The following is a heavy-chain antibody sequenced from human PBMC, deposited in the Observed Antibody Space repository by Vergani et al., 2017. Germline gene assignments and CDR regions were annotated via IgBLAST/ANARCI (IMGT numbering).Heavy chain of an antibody. Sequence: QLQLQESGPGLVKPSETLSLTCTVSGGSISSSSYYWGWIRQPPGKGLEWIGSIYYSGSTYYNPSLKSRVTISVDTSKNQFSLKLSSVTAADTAVYYCAGHVAEGYSYGSGVCYGMDVGGEGSTVTVSP. CDR3: AGHVAEGYSYGSGVCYGMDV. D-gene: IGHD5-18*01. CDR2: IYYSGST. J-gene: IGHJ6*04. CDR1: GGSISSSSYY. V-gene: IGHV4-39*01.